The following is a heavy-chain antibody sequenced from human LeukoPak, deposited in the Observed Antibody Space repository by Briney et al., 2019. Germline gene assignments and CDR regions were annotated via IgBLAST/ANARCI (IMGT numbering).Heavy chain of an antibody. CDR3: AKDWGDCSSTSCYSVYYYMDV. CDR1: GFTFSDYY. Sequence: GGSLRLSCAASGFTFSDYYMSWIRQAPGKGLEWVSYISSSSSTIYYADSVKGRFTISRDNAKNSLYLQMNSLRAEDTAVYYCAKDWGDCSSTSCYSVYYYMDVWGKGTTVTISS. J-gene: IGHJ6*03. D-gene: IGHD2-2*01. CDR2: ISSSSSTI. V-gene: IGHV3-11*01.